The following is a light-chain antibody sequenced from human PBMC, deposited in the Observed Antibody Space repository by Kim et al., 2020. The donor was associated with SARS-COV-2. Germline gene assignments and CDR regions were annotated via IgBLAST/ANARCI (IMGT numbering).Light chain of an antibody. Sequence: SYELTQPPSVSVSPGQTASITCSGDKLGDKYACWYQQKPGQSPVLVIYQDSKRPSGIPERFPGSNSGNTATLTISGTQAMDEADYYCQAWDSSTNWVFGG. J-gene: IGLJ3*02. CDR3: QAWDSSTNWV. CDR1: KLGDKY. V-gene: IGLV3-1*01. CDR2: QDS.